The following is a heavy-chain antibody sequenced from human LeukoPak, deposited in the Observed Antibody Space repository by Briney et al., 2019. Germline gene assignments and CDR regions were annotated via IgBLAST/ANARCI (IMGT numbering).Heavy chain of an antibody. D-gene: IGHD6-19*01. V-gene: IGHV3-7*03. CDR2: IKQDGSEK. J-gene: IGHJ4*02. CDR1: GFTFSSYA. Sequence: QSGGSLRLSCAASGFTFSSYAMSWVRQAPGKGLEWVANIKQDGSEKYYVDSVKGRFTISRDNAKNSLYLQMNSLRAEDTAVYYCARGGYSSGWYTYWGQGTLVTVSS. CDR3: ARGGYSSGWYTY.